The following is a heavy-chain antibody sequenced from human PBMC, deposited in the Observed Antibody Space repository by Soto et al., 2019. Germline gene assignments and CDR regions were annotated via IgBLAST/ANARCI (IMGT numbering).Heavy chain of an antibody. Sequence: ASVKVSCKASGGTFSSYAISWVRQAPGQGLEWMGGIIPIFGTANYAQKFQGRVTITADKSTCTAYMELSSLRSEDTAVYYCARDGGGYGSSTSCRSGVWYYGMDVWGQGTTVTVSS. CDR3: ARDGGGYGSSTSCRSGVWYYGMDV. J-gene: IGHJ6*02. CDR1: GGTFSSYA. D-gene: IGHD2-2*01. CDR2: IIPIFGTA. V-gene: IGHV1-69*06.